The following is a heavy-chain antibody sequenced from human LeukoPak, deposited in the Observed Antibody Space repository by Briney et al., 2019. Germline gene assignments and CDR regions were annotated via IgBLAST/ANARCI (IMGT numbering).Heavy chain of an antibody. V-gene: IGHV3-15*01. J-gene: IGHJ4*02. Sequence: GGPLRLSCAASGFNFSAAWMSWVRQAPGKGLEWVGHIRSKNEGGTTDYAAPVKGRILISRDDSKNTLSLQMSTLKIEDTAVYYCATGGSILAHWGQGTLVTVSS. CDR3: ATGGSILAH. CDR2: IRSKNEGGTT. CDR1: GFNFSAAW. D-gene: IGHD3-16*01.